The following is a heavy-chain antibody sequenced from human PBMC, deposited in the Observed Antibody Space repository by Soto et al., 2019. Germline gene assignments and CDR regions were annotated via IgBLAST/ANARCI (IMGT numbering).Heavy chain of an antibody. CDR3: AKGIYSYGYNSFDY. J-gene: IGHJ4*02. V-gene: IGHV3-23*01. Sequence: GGSLRLSCAASGFTFSSYAMSWVRQAPGKGLEWVSAISGSGDSTYDADSVKGRFTTSRDNSKNTLYLQMNSLRAEDTAVYYCAKGIYSYGYNSFDYWSQGTLVTVSS. CDR2: ISGSGDST. D-gene: IGHD5-18*01. CDR1: GFTFSSYA.